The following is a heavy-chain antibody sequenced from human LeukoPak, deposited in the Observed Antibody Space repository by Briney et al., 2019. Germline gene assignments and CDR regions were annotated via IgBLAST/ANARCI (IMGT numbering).Heavy chain of an antibody. D-gene: IGHD2-2*01. CDR1: GDSISNGAYH. V-gene: IGHV4-61*02. CDR2: IYTTGST. J-gene: IGHJ4*02. Sequence: SETLSLTCTASGDSISNGAYHWSWIRQPAGKPLEWIGRIYTTGSTNYNPSLKSRVTMSLDKTKNQFSLKVTSMTAADTAVYFCARDSCSSNSCSFDYWGQGTLVTVSP. CDR3: ARDSCSSNSCSFDY.